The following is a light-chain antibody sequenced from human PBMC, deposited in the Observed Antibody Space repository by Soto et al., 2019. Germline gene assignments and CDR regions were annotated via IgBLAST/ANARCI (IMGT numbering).Light chain of an antibody. CDR2: DAS. CDR1: QSVSSN. CDR3: QQYHNWPIT. V-gene: IGKV3-15*01. J-gene: IGKJ5*01. Sequence: EVVLTRSPATLSVSPEERATLSCMASQSVSSNLAWHQQKNGQAPRVIMYDASTRATGIPARFSGSGFGTEFNLTISSLQSEDFAVYYCQQYHNWPITFGQGTRLEIK.